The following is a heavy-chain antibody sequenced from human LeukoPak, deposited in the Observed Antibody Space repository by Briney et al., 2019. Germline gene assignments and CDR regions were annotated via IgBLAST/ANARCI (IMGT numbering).Heavy chain of an antibody. V-gene: IGHV3-30*01. Sequence: GRSLRLSCAASGFTFSSYGLHWVRQAPGKGLEWVAGISYDGSNKYYADSVKGRFTTSRDNSKNTVYLQMNSLRGEDTAVYYCARDLATLGMDVWGKGTTVTVSS. CDR2: ISYDGSNK. D-gene: IGHD5-12*01. CDR1: GFTFSSYG. J-gene: IGHJ6*04. CDR3: ARDLATLGMDV.